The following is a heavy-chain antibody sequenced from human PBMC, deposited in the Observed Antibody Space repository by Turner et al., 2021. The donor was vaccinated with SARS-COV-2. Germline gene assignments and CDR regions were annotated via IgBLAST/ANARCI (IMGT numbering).Heavy chain of an antibody. D-gene: IGHD1-26*01. CDR1: GGTFSSHA. J-gene: IGHJ3*02. Sequence: QVQLVQSGAEVKKPGSSVKVSCKASGGTFSSHAIRWVRQAPGQGLEWMGGIIPILGIANYAQKFQGRVTITADKSTSTAYMELSSLRSEDTAVYYCARRHSGNYDAFDIWGQGTMVTVSS. V-gene: IGHV1-69*10. CDR2: IIPILGIA. CDR3: ARRHSGNYDAFDI.